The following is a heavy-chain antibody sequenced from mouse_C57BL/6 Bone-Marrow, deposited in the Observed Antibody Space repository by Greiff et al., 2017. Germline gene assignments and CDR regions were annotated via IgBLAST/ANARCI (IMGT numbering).Heavy chain of an antibody. D-gene: IGHD1-1*01. CDR2: ISSGSSTI. J-gene: IGHJ4*01. Sequence: EVKLMESGGGLVKPGGSLKLSCAASGFTFSDYGMHWVRQAPEKGLEWVAYISSGSSTIYYADTVKGRFTISRDNAKNTLFLQMTSLRSEDTAMYYGATYGSLYYYAMDYGGQGTSVTVSS. CDR3: ATYGSLYYYAMDY. CDR1: GFTFSDYG. V-gene: IGHV5-17*01.